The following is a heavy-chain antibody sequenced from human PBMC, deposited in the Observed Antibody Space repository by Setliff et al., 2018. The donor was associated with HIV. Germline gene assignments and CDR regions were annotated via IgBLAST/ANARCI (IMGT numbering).Heavy chain of an antibody. V-gene: IGHV1-69*13. CDR2: ILPFFDTA. J-gene: IGHJ3*01. CDR1: GGTFTRNC. Sequence: SVKVSCKVSGGTFTRNCISWVRQAPGQGLEWMGGILPFFDTANYAQKFQGRVTITADESTSTVHMELSSLETEDTAMYFCARDSVMTVDRGGAGSAFDLWGQGTMVTVSS. CDR3: ARDSVMTVDRGGAGSAFDL. D-gene: IGHD2-21*02.